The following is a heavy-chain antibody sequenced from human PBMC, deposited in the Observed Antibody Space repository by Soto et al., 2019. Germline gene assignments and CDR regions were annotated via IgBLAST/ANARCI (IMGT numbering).Heavy chain of an antibody. CDR1: GFTFSNYA. Sequence: PGGSLRLSCAASGFTFSNYALHWVRQAPGKGLEWVAVLSADGSNKYYADSVKGRFTISRDNSKNTLYLQMNSLRAEDTAVYYCARDRFASSWSYFDYWGQGT. J-gene: IGHJ4*02. V-gene: IGHV3-30-3*01. D-gene: IGHD6-13*01. CDR3: ARDRFASSWSYFDY. CDR2: LSADGSNK.